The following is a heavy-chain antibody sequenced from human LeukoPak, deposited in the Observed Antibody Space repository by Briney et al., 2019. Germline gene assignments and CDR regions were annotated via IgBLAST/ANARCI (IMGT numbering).Heavy chain of an antibody. CDR3: ARDDSQVRTRSGYGMDV. CDR1: GFIFSSYS. Sequence: PGGSLRLSCAASGFIFSSYSMNWVRQAPGKGLEWVSSISSSNRYIYYADSLKGRFTISRDNAKNSLYLQMNSLRAEDTAVYYCARDDSQVRTRSGYGMDVWGQGTTVTVSS. J-gene: IGHJ6*02. D-gene: IGHD2-2*01. CDR2: ISSSNRYI. V-gene: IGHV3-21*01.